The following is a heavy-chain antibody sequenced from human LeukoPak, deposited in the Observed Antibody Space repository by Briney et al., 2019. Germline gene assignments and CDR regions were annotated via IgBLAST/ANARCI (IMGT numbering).Heavy chain of an antibody. J-gene: IGHJ4*02. CDR1: GGSISSYY. CDR3: ARHVWEQGDYFDY. D-gene: IGHD1-26*01. CDR2: IYYSGST. Sequence: PSETLSLTCTVSGGSISSYYWSWIRQPAGKGLEWIGYIYYSGSTNYNPSLKSRVTVSVDTSKNQFSLKLSSVPAADTAVYYCARHVWEQGDYFDYWGQGTLVTVSS. V-gene: IGHV4-59*08.